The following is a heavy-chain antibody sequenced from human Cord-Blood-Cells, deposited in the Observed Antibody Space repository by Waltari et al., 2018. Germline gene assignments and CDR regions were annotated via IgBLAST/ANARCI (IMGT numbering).Heavy chain of an antibody. CDR1: GGSISSYY. V-gene: IGHV4-59*08. D-gene: IGHD1-26*01. CDR3: ARWDRLVGAFDY. CDR2: IYYSGST. J-gene: IGHJ4*02. Sequence: QVQLQESGPGLVKPSETLSLTCTVPGGSISSYYWSWIRQPPGKGLEWIGYIYYSGSTNYNPSLKSRVTISVDTSKNQFSLKLSSVTAADTAVYYCARWDRLVGAFDYWGQGTLVTVSS.